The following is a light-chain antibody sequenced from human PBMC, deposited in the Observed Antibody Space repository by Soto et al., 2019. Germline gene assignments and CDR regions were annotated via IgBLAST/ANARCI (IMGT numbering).Light chain of an antibody. J-gene: IGKJ1*01. CDR2: DAT. Sequence: DIQMTQSPSTLSASVGDRVTSTCWASQSIGSWLAWHQQKPGKAPKLLIFDATYLESGVPSRFSGSGSGTEFTLTISSLQPDDSATYYCQQYESHSETFGQGTKVDIK. V-gene: IGKV1-5*01. CDR1: QSIGSW. CDR3: QQYESHSET.